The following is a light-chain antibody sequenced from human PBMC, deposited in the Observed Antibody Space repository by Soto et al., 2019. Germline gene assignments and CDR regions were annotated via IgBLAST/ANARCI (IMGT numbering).Light chain of an antibody. Sequence: EIVLTQSPATLSLSPGERATLSCRASQSVSSYLAWYQQKPGQAPRLLIYDASNRATGIPARFSGSGSGTDFTLTISSLEPEDFAVYYVQQRSTWPPSLTVGGGTKVEIK. CDR2: DAS. J-gene: IGKJ4*01. V-gene: IGKV3-11*01. CDR1: QSVSSY. CDR3: QQRSTWPPSLT.